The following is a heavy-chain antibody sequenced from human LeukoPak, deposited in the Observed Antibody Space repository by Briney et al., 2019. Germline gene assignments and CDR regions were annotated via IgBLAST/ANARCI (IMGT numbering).Heavy chain of an antibody. CDR3: ARVHPPYDFWSGPTFSWHGDAFDI. CDR2: IDHGGST. V-gene: IGHV4-34*01. Sequence: SETLSLTCAVYDGSFSNYYWSWIRQPPGKGLEWIGEIDHGGSTNYNPSLKSRVTISVDTSKNQFSLNLNSVTAADTAVYYCARVHPPYDFWSGPTFSWHGDAFDIWGQGTMVTVSS. CDR1: DGSFSNYY. J-gene: IGHJ3*02. D-gene: IGHD3-3*01.